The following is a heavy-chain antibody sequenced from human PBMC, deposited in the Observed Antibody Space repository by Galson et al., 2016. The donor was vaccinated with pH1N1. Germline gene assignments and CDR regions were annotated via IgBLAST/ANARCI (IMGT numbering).Heavy chain of an antibody. Sequence: QSGAEVKKPGDSLKISCKVSGYNFTNYWIGWVRQMPGKGLEWMGIIYPGDSDTKYSPSFQGHVTISADRSITTAYLQWSSLRASDTAIYYCMRHDRFCGGGSCYSVWFDPWGQGTLVTVSS. CDR3: MRHDRFCGGGSCYSVWFDP. D-gene: IGHD2-15*01. J-gene: IGHJ5*02. CDR1: GYNFTNYW. V-gene: IGHV5-51*01. CDR2: IYPGDSDT.